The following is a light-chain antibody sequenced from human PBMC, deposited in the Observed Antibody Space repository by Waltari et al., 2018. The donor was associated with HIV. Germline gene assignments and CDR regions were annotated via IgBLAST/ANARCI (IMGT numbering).Light chain of an antibody. CDR2: KNF. V-gene: IGLV1-47*01. Sequence: QSFLTQPPSAYGTPGHTVTISCSGSSSNLKNDNVYWYQQLPGMTPKLLIYKNFLRPSGVPDRFAASKSGTSASLTISGLRSADEADYYCVGWDSSLSAYVFGAGTKVAVL. CDR3: VGWDSSLSAYV. CDR1: SSNLKNDN. J-gene: IGLJ1*01.